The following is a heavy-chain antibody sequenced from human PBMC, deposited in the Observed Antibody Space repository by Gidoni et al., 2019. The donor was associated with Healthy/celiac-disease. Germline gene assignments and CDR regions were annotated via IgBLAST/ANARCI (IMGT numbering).Heavy chain of an antibody. D-gene: IGHD3-3*01. CDR1: GFTFSSYS. J-gene: IGHJ4*02. CDR3: ARGTHYDFWSGYYTAPYFDY. CDR2: ISSSSSYI. Sequence: EVQLVESGGGLVKPGGSLSLSCAASGFTFSSYSMNWVRQAPGKGLEWVSSISSSSSYIYYADSVKGRFTISRDNAKNSLYLQMNSLRAEDTAVYYCARGTHYDFWSGYYTAPYFDYWGQGTLVTVSS. V-gene: IGHV3-21*01.